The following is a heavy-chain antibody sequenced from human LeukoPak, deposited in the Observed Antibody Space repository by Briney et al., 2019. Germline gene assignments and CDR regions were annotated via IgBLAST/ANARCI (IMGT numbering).Heavy chain of an antibody. V-gene: IGHV4-30-4*08. D-gene: IGHD6-19*01. CDR2: IYYSGST. CDR1: GGSISSGDYY. CDR3: GSLTTTSGWRSYYYYYMDV. Sequence: SQTLSLTCTVSGGSISSGDYYWSWIRQPPGKGLEWIGYIYYSGSTYYNPSLKSRVTISVDTSKNQFSLKLSSVTAADTAVYYSGSLTTTSGWRSYYYYYMDVWGKGTTVTVSS. J-gene: IGHJ6*03.